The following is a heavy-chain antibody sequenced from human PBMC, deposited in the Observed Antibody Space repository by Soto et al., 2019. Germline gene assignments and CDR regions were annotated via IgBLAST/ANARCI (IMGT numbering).Heavy chain of an antibody. J-gene: IGHJ3*02. V-gene: IGHV4-39*01. Sequence: QLQLQESGPGLVKPSETLSLTCTVSGGSISSSTYYWGWIRQPPGKGLEWIGTIYYSRSTYFNPSLMSRVTISVDTSKNPFSLKLSSVTAADTAVYYCARRLGFCISTSCYPDAFDIWGQGTMVTVSS. CDR3: ARRLGFCISTSCYPDAFDI. CDR1: GGSISSSTYY. CDR2: IYYSRST. D-gene: IGHD2-2*01.